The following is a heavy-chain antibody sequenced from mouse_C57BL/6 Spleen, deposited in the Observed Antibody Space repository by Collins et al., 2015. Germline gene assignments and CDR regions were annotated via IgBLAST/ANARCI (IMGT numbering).Heavy chain of an antibody. CDR1: GYSITSDYA. CDR3: AIYGNYRYFDV. J-gene: IGHJ1*01. Sequence: DVQLQESGPGLVKPSQSLSLTCTVTGYSITSDYAWNWIRQFPGNKLEWMGYISYSGSTSCNPSLKSRISITRDTSKNQFFLQLNSVTTEDTATYYCAIYGNYRYFDVWGAGTTVTVSS. CDR2: ISYSGST. V-gene: IGHV3-2*02. D-gene: IGHD2-1*01.